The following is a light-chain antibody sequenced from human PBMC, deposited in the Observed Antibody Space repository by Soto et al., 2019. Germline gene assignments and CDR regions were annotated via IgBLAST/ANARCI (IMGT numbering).Light chain of an antibody. Sequence: QSVLTQPASVSGSPGQSITISCTGTSSDVGSYNFVSWYQQQPGKAPKLMIYEVTKRPPGVSNRFSASKSGNTASLIISGLQAEDETDYSCCSFEGDSTVIFGGGTKVTVL. CDR1: SSDVGSYNF. V-gene: IGLV2-23*02. CDR3: CSFEGDSTVI. J-gene: IGLJ2*01. CDR2: EVT.